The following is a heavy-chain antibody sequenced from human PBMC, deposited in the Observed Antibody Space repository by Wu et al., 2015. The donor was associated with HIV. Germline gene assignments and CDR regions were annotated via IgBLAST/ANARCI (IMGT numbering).Heavy chain of an antibody. Sequence: QVQLMQSGAEVKRSGSSVKVSCKASGGTFSSHAMSWMRQAPGQGLEWVGGIIPVFATAQYAQRFQGRVTITTDESTTTAYMELTSLKSDDTAVYYCARRVIAAAGTVSYFDYWGQGTLVTVSS. V-gene: IGHV1-69*05. J-gene: IGHJ4*02. D-gene: IGHD6-13*01. CDR3: ARRVIAAAGTVSYFDY. CDR1: GGTFSSHA. CDR2: IIPVFATA.